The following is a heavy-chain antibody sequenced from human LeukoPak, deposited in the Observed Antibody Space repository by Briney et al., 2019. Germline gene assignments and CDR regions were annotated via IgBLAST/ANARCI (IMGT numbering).Heavy chain of an antibody. CDR3: VKDPRDTYGTNWFVS. V-gene: IGHV3-23*01. D-gene: IGHD2-21*01. Sequence: GGSLRLSCVASEFSFGNYAMSWVRQAPGKGLQWVSQIGGTGGATWYAGFARDRFTISRDNSKKTLYLQMSGLRVEDTAMYYCVKDPRDTYGTNWFVSWGQGTLLIVSS. CDR1: EFSFGNYA. CDR2: IGGTGGAT. J-gene: IGHJ5*01.